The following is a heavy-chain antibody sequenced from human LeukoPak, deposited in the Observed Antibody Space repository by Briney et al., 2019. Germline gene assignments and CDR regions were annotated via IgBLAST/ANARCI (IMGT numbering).Heavy chain of an antibody. CDR3: ARGGDTYYYDSSGYYYAVKQPSNDY. Sequence: ASVKVSCKASGYTFTSYGISWVRQAPGQGLEWMGWINTNTGNPTYAQGFTGRFVFSLDTSVSTAYLQISSLKAEDTAVYYCARGGDTYYYDSSGYYYAVKQPSNDYWGQGTLVTVSS. CDR1: GYTFTSYG. V-gene: IGHV7-4-1*02. J-gene: IGHJ4*02. D-gene: IGHD3-22*01. CDR2: INTNTGNP.